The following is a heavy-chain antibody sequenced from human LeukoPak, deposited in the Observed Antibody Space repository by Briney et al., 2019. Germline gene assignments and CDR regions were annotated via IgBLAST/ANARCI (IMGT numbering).Heavy chain of an antibody. CDR2: IYDSGST. J-gene: IGHJ4*02. Sequence: SETLSLNCTVSGDSISSYYWSWFRQPPGKGLEWIGYIYDSGSTNYNPSLKSRVTMAVDTSKNQFSLKLSSVTAADTAVYYCARGYSSSWYCFDYWGQGTLVTVTS. D-gene: IGHD6-13*01. CDR3: ARGYSSSWYCFDY. V-gene: IGHV4-59*01. CDR1: GDSISSYY.